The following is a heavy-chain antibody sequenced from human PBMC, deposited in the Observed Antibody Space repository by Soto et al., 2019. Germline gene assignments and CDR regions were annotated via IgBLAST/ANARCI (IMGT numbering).Heavy chain of an antibody. V-gene: IGHV3-30*18. Sequence: PGGSLRLSCAASGFTFSSYGMHWVRQAPGKGLEWVAVISYDGSNKYYADSAKGRFTISRDNSKNTLYLQMNSLRAEDTAVYYCAKDKGRWYGVFDYWGQGTLVTVSS. CDR1: GFTFSSYG. D-gene: IGHD6-13*01. CDR2: ISYDGSNK. CDR3: AKDKGRWYGVFDY. J-gene: IGHJ4*02.